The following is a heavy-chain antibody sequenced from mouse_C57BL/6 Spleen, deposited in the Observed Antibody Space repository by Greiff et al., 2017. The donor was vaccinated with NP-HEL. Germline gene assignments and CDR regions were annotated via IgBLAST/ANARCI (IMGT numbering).Heavy chain of an antibody. V-gene: IGHV1-53*01. D-gene: IGHD1-1*01. Sequence: VQLQQPGPELVKPGASVKLSCKASGYTFTSSWMHWVKQRPGQGLEWIGNISPSNGGTTYNEKFKSKATLTVDKSSNTAYMQLSSLTSEDSAVYYCARSVYYDGFDYWGQGTTLTVSS. CDR1: GYTFTSSW. CDR2: ISPSNGGT. CDR3: ARSVYYDGFDY. J-gene: IGHJ2*01.